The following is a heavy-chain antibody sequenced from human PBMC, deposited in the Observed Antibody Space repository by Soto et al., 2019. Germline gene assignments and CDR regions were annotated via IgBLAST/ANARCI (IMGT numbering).Heavy chain of an antibody. CDR3: AREDSSGYKFSDY. D-gene: IGHD3-22*01. CDR2: IYYSGST. Sequence: ASEGLSLTCTVSGGSISGYCWSWIRQPPGKGLEWIGYIYYSGSTSYNPSLKSRLTISVDTSKNQFSLRLTSVTAADTAVYYCAREDSSGYKFSDYWGQGTLVTVSS. V-gene: IGHV4-59*01. CDR1: GGSISGYC. J-gene: IGHJ4*02.